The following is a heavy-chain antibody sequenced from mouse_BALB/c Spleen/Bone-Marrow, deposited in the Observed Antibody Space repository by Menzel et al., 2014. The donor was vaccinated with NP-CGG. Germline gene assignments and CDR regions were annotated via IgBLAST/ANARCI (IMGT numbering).Heavy chain of an antibody. D-gene: IGHD4-1*01. CDR3: ARKGTGTSYLDY. V-gene: IGHV3-1*02. Sequence: EVKLMESGPDLVKPSQSLSLTCTVTGFSITSGYSWHWIRQFPGNKLEWMGYIHYSVGTNYNPSLKSRISITRDTSKNQFFLQLNSVTTEDTATYYCARKGTGTSYLDYWGQGTTLTVSS. CDR1: GFSITSGYS. CDR2: IHYSVGT. J-gene: IGHJ2*01.